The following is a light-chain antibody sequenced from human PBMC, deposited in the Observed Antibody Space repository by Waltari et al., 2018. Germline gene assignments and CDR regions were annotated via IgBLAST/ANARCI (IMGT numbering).Light chain of an antibody. J-gene: IGLJ3*02. V-gene: IGLV2-18*02. CDR2: DVT. CDR3: SSPTTSITWV. Sequence: QSALTQPPSVSGYPGQSVPISCPSTSSDVGNYNLVSWYQQSPGTAPKLMIYDVTNRPSGVPDRFSGSKSGNTASLTISGLQAEDEADYYCSSPTTSITWVFGGGTKLTVL. CDR1: SSDVGNYNL.